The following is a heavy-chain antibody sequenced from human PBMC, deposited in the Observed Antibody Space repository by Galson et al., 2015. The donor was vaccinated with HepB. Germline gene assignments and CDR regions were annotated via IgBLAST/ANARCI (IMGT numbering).Heavy chain of an antibody. CDR1: GYTFTSYG. Sequence: SVKVSCKASGYTFTSYGISWVRQAPGQGLEWMGWISAYNGNTNYAQKLQGRVTMTTDTSTSTAYMELRSLRSDDTAVYYCARDKGGGIYYYYGMDVWGQGTTVTVSS. V-gene: IGHV1-18*04. CDR2: ISAYNGNT. CDR3: ARDKGGGIYYYYGMDV. D-gene: IGHD2-15*01. J-gene: IGHJ6*02.